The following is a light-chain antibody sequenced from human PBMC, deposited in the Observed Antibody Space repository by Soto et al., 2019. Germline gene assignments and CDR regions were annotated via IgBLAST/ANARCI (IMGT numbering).Light chain of an antibody. V-gene: IGKV3-15*01. CDR1: QSVSSSY. CDR3: QQYHQWPLT. CDR2: GAS. J-gene: IGKJ4*01. Sequence: NVLTQSPGTLSLSPGERATLSCRASQSVSSSYLAWYQQKPGQAPRLLISGASTRATGIPPRFSGSGSGTEFTLTISLQSEDFAVYYCQQYHQWPLTFGGGTKVDIK.